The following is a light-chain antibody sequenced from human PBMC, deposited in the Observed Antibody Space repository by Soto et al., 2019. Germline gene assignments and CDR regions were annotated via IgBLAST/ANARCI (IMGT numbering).Light chain of an antibody. V-gene: IGKV3-15*01. CDR2: AAS. Sequence: EIVMTQSPATLSVSPGERVTLSCRASQSISSNLAWYQQKPGLAPRLLFYAASTRATGIPARFSGSGSGTEFTVTISSLQSEDFAVYYCQQYNDGPWTLGQGTKVEIK. CDR3: QQYNDGPWT. J-gene: IGKJ1*01. CDR1: QSISSN.